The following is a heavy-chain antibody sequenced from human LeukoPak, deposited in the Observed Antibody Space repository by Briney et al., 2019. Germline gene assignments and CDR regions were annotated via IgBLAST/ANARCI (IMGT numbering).Heavy chain of an antibody. CDR3: ARGRSGSYRRTYFDY. V-gene: IGHV1-8*03. CDR1: GGTFTSYD. D-gene: IGHD1-26*01. CDR2: MNPNSGNT. J-gene: IGHJ4*02. Sequence: RWASVKVSCKASGGTFTSYDINWVRQATGQGLEWMGWMNPNSGNTGYAQKFQGRVTITRNTSISTAYMELSSLRSEDTAVYYCARGRSGSYRRTYFDYWGQGTLVTVSS.